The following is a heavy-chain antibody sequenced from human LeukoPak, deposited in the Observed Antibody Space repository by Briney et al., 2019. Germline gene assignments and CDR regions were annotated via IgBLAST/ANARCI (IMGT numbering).Heavy chain of an antibody. CDR3: AISIAVAGNFDY. CDR2: ISGSGGST. CDR1: GFTFSSYA. D-gene: IGHD6-19*01. V-gene: IGHV3-23*01. J-gene: IGHJ4*02. Sequence: GGSLRLSCAASGFTFSSYAMSWVRQATGKGLEWVSAISGSGGSTYYADSVKGRFTISRDNSKNTLYLQMNSLRAEDTAVYYCAISIAVAGNFDYWGQGTLVTVSS.